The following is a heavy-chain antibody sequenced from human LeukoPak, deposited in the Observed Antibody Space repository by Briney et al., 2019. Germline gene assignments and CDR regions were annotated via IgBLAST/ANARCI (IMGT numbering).Heavy chain of an antibody. J-gene: IGHJ6*03. CDR1: GGSISSYY. CDR3: ARGTLVTTLLYCYYMDV. CDR2: IYYSGST. Sequence: PSETLSLTCTVSGGSISSYYWSWIRQPPGKGLEWIGYIYYSGSTNYNPSLKSRVTISVDTSKNQFSLKLSSVTAADTAVYYCARGTLVTTLLYCYYMDVWGKGTTATVSS. D-gene: IGHD4-17*01. V-gene: IGHV4-59*12.